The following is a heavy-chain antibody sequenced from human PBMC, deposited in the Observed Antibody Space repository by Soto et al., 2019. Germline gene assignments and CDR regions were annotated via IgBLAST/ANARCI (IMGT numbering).Heavy chain of an antibody. V-gene: IGHV3-30-3*01. CDR3: ARDRLRYNWNDFPYYYYGMDV. CDR2: ISYDGSNK. Sequence: QVQLVESGGGVVQPGRSLRLSCAASGFTFSSYAMHWVRQAPGKGLEWVAVISYDGSNKYYADSVKGRFTISRDNSKNTLYLQMNSLRAEETAVYYCARDRLRYNWNDFPYYYYGMDVWGQGTTVTVS. CDR1: GFTFSSYA. J-gene: IGHJ6*02. D-gene: IGHD1-1*01.